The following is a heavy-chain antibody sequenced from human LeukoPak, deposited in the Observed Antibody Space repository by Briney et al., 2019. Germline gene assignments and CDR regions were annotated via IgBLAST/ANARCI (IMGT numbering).Heavy chain of an antibody. CDR2: IYYSGST. CDR1: GGSISSYY. CDR3: ARRGYSGYDSIDY. D-gene: IGHD5-12*01. J-gene: IGHJ4*02. V-gene: IGHV4-59*01. Sequence: SETLSLTCTVSGGSISSYYWSWIRQPPGKGLEWIGYIYYSGSTNYNPSLKSRVTISVDTSKNQFSLKLSSVTAADTAVYYCARRGYSGYDSIDYWGQGTLVTVSS.